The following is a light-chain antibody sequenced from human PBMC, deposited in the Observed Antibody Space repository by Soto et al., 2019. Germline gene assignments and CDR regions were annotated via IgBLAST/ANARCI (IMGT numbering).Light chain of an antibody. CDR2: DVS. CDR1: SSDVGGHNS. V-gene: IGLV2-14*01. Sequence: QSALTQPASVSGSPGQSITISCTGTSSDVGGHNSVSWYRQDPGKAPKLMIYDVSNRPSGVSDRFSGSKSDNTASLTISGFQIEDEADYYCSSFTSSVTYVFGTGTKVTVL. CDR3: SSFTSSVTYV. J-gene: IGLJ1*01.